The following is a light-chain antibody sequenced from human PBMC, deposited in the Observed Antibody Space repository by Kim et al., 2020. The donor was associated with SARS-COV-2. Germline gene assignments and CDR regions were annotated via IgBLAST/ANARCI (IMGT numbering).Light chain of an antibody. Sequence: SVNLTCTLSSGHSSYIIAWHQQQPGKTPRYLMKLEGSGSYNKGSGVPDRFSGSSSGADRYLTISNLQSEDEADYYCETWDSNTRVFGGGTQLTVL. V-gene: IGLV4-60*03. CDR2: LEGSGSY. CDR3: ETWDSNTRV. J-gene: IGLJ3*02. CDR1: SGHSSYI.